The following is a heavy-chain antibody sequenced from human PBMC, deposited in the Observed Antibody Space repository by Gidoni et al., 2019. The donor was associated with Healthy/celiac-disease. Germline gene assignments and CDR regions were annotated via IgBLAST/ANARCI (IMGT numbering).Heavy chain of an antibody. Sequence: EVQLVESGVGLVQPWRSLRLSFTASGFTFGDHGMSWVRQAPGKGLEWVGFIRSKAYGGTAEYAASVKGRFTISRDDSKSIAYLQMNSLKTDDTAVYFCTRSSGWTYFDYWGQGTLVTVSS. CDR3: TRSSGWTYFDY. D-gene: IGHD6-19*01. CDR1: GFTFGDHG. J-gene: IGHJ4*02. CDR2: IRSKAYGGTA. V-gene: IGHV3-49*04.